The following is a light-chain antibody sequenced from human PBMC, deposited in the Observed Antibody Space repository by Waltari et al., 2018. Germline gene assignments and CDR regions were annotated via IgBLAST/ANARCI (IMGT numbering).Light chain of an antibody. CDR1: SSDIGAYKY. CDR3: SSYAGSNKLI. J-gene: IGLJ2*01. CDR2: EVD. V-gene: IGLV2-8*01. Sequence: QSALTQPPSASGSPGQTVIISCTGTSSDIGAYKYVSWYQPIPGRAPALISYEVDRRPPGVPDRFSGSKAGNTASLTVSGLQTEDEGDYYCSSYAGSNKLIFGGVTKLTVL.